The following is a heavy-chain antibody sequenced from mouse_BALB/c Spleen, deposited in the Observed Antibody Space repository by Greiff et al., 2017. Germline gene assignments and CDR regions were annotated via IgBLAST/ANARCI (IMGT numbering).Heavy chain of an antibody. CDR3: ARGSYYGNSDY. J-gene: IGHJ2*01. D-gene: IGHD2-10*01. V-gene: IGHV1S81*02. CDR2: INPSNGRT. Sequence: VQRVESGAELMKPGASVKLSCKASGYTFTSYWMHWVKQRPGQGLEWIGEINPSNGRTNYNEKFKSKATLTVDKSSSTAYMQLSSLTSEDSAVYYCARGSYYGNSDYWGQGTTLTVSS. CDR1: GYTFTSYW.